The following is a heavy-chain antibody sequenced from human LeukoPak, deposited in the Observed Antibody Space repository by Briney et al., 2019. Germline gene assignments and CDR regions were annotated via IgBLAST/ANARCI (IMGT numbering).Heavy chain of an antibody. J-gene: IGHJ4*02. CDR2: ISYDGSKK. V-gene: IGHV3-30*18. Sequence: PGRSLRLSCEVSGFTFNTYGIHWVRQTPGKGLEWVALISYDGSKKYYTDSVKGRFTISRDNSKNTLYLQMDSLRAEDTAVYYCAKDSSGMAYHLDFWGQGTLVTVSS. CDR1: GFTFNTYG. D-gene: IGHD3-10*01. CDR3: AKDSSGMAYHLDF.